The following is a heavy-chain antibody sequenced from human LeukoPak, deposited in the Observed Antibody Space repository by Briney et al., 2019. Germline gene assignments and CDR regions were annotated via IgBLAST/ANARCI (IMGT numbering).Heavy chain of an antibody. J-gene: IGHJ4*02. CDR1: GVSISSSNSY. CDR2: IYYSGNT. V-gene: IGHV4-39*01. CDR3: ARHVERLRWAERYYFDY. D-gene: IGHD2-21*01. Sequence: PSETLSLTCAVSGVSISSSNSYWGWIRQPAGKGREWIGSIYYSGNTYYNASLKSRVTISVDTSKNQFSLKLSSVTAADTAVYYCARHVERLRWAERYYFDYWGQGTLVTVSS.